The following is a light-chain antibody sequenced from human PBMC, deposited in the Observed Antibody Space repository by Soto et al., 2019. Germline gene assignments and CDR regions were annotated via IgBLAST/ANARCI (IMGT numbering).Light chain of an antibody. CDR2: EGT. CDR1: SSDVGSYNF. J-gene: IGLJ2*01. CDR3: CSYASHGKVL. Sequence: QSALTRPASVSESPGQSITISCTGTSSDVGSYNFVSWYQQHPGKAPKLMIYEGTKRPSGVSNRFSGSKSGNTASLTVSGLQAEDEADYYCCSYASHGKVLFGGGTKLTVL. V-gene: IGLV2-23*01.